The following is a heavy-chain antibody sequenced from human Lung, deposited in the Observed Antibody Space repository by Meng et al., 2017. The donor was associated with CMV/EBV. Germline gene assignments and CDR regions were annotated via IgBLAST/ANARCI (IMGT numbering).Heavy chain of an antibody. V-gene: IGHV3-7*01. D-gene: IGHD3-10*01. CDR3: ARVVDTSGSCYQSLNY. CDR2: IKQDGSQI. CDR1: GFTFSSYW. J-gene: IGHJ4*02. Sequence: GGSLRLXCIGSGFTFSSYWMTWVRQAPGKGLEWVANIKQDGSQIYYVDSVRGRFTISRDNARNSLYLQMNNLRAEDTALYYCARVVDTSGSCYQSLNYWGQGTLVTVSS.